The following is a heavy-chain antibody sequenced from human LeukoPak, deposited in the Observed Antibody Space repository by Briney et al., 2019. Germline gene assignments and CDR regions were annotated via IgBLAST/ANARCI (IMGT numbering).Heavy chain of an antibody. D-gene: IGHD6-6*01. CDR3: AREYSSSSAVGGY. CDR1: GFTFSSYA. J-gene: IGHJ4*02. CDR2: IYSGGST. Sequence: AGGSLRLSCAASGFTFSSYAMSWVRQAPGKGLEWVSVIYSGGSTYYADSVKGRFTISRDNSKNTLYLQMNSLRAEDTAVYYCAREYSSSSAVGGYWGQGTLVTVSS. V-gene: IGHV3-53*01.